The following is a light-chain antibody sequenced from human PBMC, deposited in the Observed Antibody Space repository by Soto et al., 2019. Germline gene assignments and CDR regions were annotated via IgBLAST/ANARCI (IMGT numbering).Light chain of an antibody. CDR3: QQYNSYPWT. J-gene: IGKJ1*01. CDR2: DAS. CDR1: QSISSW. Sequence: DIQMTQSPSTLSASVGGRVTITCRASQSISSWLAWYQQKPGKAPKLLIYDASSLESGFPSRFSGSGSGTEFTLPISSLQPDDFATYYCQQYNSYPWTFGQGTKLEIK. V-gene: IGKV1-5*01.